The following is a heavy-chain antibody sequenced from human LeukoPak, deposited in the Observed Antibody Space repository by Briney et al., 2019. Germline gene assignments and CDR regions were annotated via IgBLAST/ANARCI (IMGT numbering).Heavy chain of an antibody. V-gene: IGHV3-30-3*01. CDR2: ISYDGTYK. CDR1: GFTFSSYA. J-gene: IGHJ4*02. Sequence: PGGSLRLSCAASGFTFSSYAIHWVRQAQGKGLEWVAVISYDGTYKYYADSVKGRFNISRDNSKNTLYLQMNSLRAEDTAVYYCASRDGSYGYWGQGTLVTVSS. D-gene: IGHD1-26*01. CDR3: ASRDGSYGY.